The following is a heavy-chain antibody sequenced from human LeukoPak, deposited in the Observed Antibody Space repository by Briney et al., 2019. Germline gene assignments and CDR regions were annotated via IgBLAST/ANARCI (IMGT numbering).Heavy chain of an antibody. V-gene: IGHV4-59*08. Sequence: SETLSLTCTVSGGSISSYYWSWIRQPPGKGLEWIGHIYYSGSTNYNPSLKSRVTISVDTSKNQFSLKLSSVTAADTAVYYCARQMATKLDYWGQGTLVTVSS. CDR2: IYYSGST. CDR3: ARQMATKLDY. D-gene: IGHD5-12*01. J-gene: IGHJ4*02. CDR1: GGSISSYY.